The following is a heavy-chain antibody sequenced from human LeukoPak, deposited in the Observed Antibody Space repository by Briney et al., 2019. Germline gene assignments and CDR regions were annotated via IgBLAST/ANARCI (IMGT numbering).Heavy chain of an antibody. CDR2: IYHTGSA. CDR3: ARYCTSTTCILRGFDY. J-gene: IGHJ4*02. V-gene: IGHV4-38-2*01. Sequence: PSETLSLTCSVSGYSFTSGHYWGWIRQPPGKGLEWIADIYHTGSAHYNPSLKSRVTISVDTSKNQFSLKLSSVTAADTAVYYCARYCTSTTCILRGFDYWGQGTLVTVSS. D-gene: IGHD2-2*01. CDR1: GYSFTSGHY.